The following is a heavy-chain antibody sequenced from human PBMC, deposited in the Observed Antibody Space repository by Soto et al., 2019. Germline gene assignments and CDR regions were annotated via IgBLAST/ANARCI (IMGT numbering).Heavy chain of an antibody. CDR2: IWYDGSNK. Sequence: QVQLVESGGGVVQPGRSLRLSCAASGFTFSSYGMHWVRQAPGKGLEWVAVIWYDGSNKYYADSVKGRFTISRDNSKNTLYLPMNSLRAEDTAVYYCVRDYGGYDLRYYYGMDVWGQGTTVTVSS. CDR3: VRDYGGYDLRYYYGMDV. V-gene: IGHV3-33*01. J-gene: IGHJ6*02. D-gene: IGHD5-12*01. CDR1: GFTFSSYG.